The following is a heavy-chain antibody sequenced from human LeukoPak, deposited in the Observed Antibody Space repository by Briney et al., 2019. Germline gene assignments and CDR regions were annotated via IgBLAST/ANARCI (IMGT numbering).Heavy chain of an antibody. Sequence: PGESLKISGKGSGYSFTTYWISWVRQMPGKGLEWMVIIYPGDSDTRYSPSCQGQVTTSADKYISNAYLQWSSLEASDTAMYYCARKATPLERFGELKDWFDPWGQGTLVTVSS. CDR1: GYSFTTYW. CDR2: IYPGDSDT. D-gene: IGHD3-16*01. CDR3: ARKATPLERFGELKDWFDP. J-gene: IGHJ5*02. V-gene: IGHV5-51*01.